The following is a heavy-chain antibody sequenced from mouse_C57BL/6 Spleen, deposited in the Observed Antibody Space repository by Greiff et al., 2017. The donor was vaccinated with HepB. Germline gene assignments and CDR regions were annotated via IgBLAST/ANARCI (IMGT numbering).Heavy chain of an antibody. D-gene: IGHD1-1*01. Sequence: QVQLQQPGAELVKPGASVKLSCKASGYTFTSYWMHWVKQRPGQGLEWIGMIHPNSGSTNYNEKFKSKATLTVDKSSSTAYMQLSSLTSEDSAVYYCARPPITTVVEPYFDYWGQGTTLTVSS. CDR2: IHPNSGST. V-gene: IGHV1-64*01. J-gene: IGHJ2*01. CDR3: ARPPITTVVEPYFDY. CDR1: GYTFTSYW.